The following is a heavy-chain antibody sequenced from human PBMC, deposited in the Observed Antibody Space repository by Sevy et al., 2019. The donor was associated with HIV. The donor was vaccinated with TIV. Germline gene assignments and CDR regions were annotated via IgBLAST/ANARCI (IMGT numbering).Heavy chain of an antibody. Sequence: GGSLRLSCAASGFTFSSYCMHWVRQAPGKGLEWVAVIWYDGSNKYYTDSVKGRFTISRDNSKNTLYLQMNSLRAEDTAVYYCARDWSAFGSGSDYWGQGTLVTVSS. D-gene: IGHD6-19*01. CDR2: IWYDGSNK. J-gene: IGHJ4*02. CDR3: ARDWSAFGSGSDY. CDR1: GFTFSSYC. V-gene: IGHV3-33*01.